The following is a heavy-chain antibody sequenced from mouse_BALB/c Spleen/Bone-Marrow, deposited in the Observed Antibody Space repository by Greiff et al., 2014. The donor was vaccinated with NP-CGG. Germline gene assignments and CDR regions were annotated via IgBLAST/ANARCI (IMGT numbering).Heavy chain of an antibody. Sequence: VQLKESGPELVKPGAPVKISCKASGYSFTGYFMNWVKQSHGKSLEWIGRINPYNGDTFYNQKFKGKATLTVDKSSSTAHMELLSLTSEDSAVYYCGRGAYYYGSSYYFDYWGQGTTLTVSS. CDR2: INPYNGDT. V-gene: IGHV1-37*01. CDR1: GYSFTGYF. J-gene: IGHJ2*01. CDR3: GRGAYYYGSSYYFDY. D-gene: IGHD1-1*01.